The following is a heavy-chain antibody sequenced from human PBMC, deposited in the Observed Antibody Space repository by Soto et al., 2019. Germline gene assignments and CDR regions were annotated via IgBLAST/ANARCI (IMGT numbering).Heavy chain of an antibody. Sequence: EVHLVESGGGLVKPGGSLRLSCAVSGFTFSSCTMNWVRQAPGKGLEWVSSISPSTSHIYYADSVKGRFTISRDNAKNSLFLQMDGLRAEDTAVYYCSGCSGGACHKIYGMDVWGQGTTVTVSS. V-gene: IGHV3-21*01. CDR3: SGCSGGACHKIYGMDV. D-gene: IGHD2-15*01. J-gene: IGHJ6*02. CDR1: GFTFSSCT. CDR2: ISPSTSHI.